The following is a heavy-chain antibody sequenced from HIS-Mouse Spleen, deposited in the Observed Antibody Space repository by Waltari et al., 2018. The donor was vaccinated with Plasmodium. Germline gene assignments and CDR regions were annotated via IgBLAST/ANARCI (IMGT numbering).Heavy chain of an antibody. Sequence: QITLKESGPTLVKPTQTLTLTCTFSGFSLSTSGVGVGWIRQPPGKALEWLALIYWDDDKRYSPSLKSRLTITKDTSKNQEVLTMTNMDPVDTATYYCAHSRSSFDYWGQGTLVTVSS. CDR3: AHSRSSFDY. J-gene: IGHJ4*02. D-gene: IGHD6-13*01. V-gene: IGHV2-5*02. CDR1: GFSLSTSGVG. CDR2: IYWDDDK.